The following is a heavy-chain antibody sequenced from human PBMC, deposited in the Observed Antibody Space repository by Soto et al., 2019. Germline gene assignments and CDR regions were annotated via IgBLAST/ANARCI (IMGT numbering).Heavy chain of an antibody. CDR3: ARGGYKSSGYYNFDY. Sequence: PSETLSLTCAVSGGSISSGGYSWSWIRQPPGLGLEWIGYIYHSGSTDYNPSLESRVTISLDRSKNQFSLKLSSVTAADTAVYYCARGGYKSSGYYNFDYWGQGTLVTVSS. CDR1: GGSISSGGYS. CDR2: IYHSGST. V-gene: IGHV4-30-2*01. J-gene: IGHJ4*02. D-gene: IGHD3-22*01.